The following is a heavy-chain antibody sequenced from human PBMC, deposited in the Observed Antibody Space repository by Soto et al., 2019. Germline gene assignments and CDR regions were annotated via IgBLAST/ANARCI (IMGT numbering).Heavy chain of an antibody. J-gene: IGHJ4*02. D-gene: IGHD3-22*01. CDR3: AREARADYDSSGYSDY. Sequence: SETLSLTCAVYGGSFSGYYWSWIRQPPGKWLEWIGEINHSGSTNYNPSLKSRVTISVDTGKNQFSLKLSSVTAADTAVYYCAREARADYDSSGYSDYWGQGTLVTVSS. CDR2: INHSGST. V-gene: IGHV4-34*01. CDR1: GGSFSGYY.